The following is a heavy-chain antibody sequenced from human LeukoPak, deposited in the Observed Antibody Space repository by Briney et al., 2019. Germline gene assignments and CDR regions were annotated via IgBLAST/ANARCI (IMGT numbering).Heavy chain of an antibody. D-gene: IGHD3-22*01. Sequence: ASVKVSCKASGYTFTSYGISWVRQAPGQGLEWMGWISAYNGNTNYAQKLQGRVTMTTDTSTSTAYMELRSLRSDDTAVYYCARTYYYDSSGYYYLDYWGQGTLVTVSS. J-gene: IGHJ4*02. CDR3: ARTYYYDSSGYYYLDY. V-gene: IGHV1-18*01. CDR1: GYTFTSYG. CDR2: ISAYNGNT.